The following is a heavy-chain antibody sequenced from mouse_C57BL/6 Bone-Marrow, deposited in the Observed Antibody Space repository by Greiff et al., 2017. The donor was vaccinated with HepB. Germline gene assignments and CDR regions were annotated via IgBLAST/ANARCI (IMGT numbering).Heavy chain of an antibody. V-gene: IGHV14-4*01. J-gene: IGHJ3*01. CDR2: IDPENGDT. CDR1: GFNIKDDY. CDR3: TCYDYDFFAY. Sequence: VHVKQSGAELVRPGASVKLSCTASGFNIKDDYMHWVKQRPEQGLEWIGWIDPENGDTEYASKFQGKATITADTSSNTAYLQLSSLTSEDTAVYYCTCYDYDFFAYWGQGTLVTVSA. D-gene: IGHD2-4*01.